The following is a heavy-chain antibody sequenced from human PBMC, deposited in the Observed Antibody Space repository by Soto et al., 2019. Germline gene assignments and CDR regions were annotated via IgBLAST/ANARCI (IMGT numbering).Heavy chain of an antibody. CDR2: VYYSGCT. J-gene: IGHJ5*02. V-gene: IGHV4-39*01. CDR3: ARHGQLYNSGWYLNWFDP. CDR1: GGSISISTYY. Sequence: PSETLSLTCTVSGGSISISTYYWGWIRQPPGKGLEWIGSVYYSGCTYYNPSLKSRVTISVDTSKNQFSLKLSSVTAADTAVYYCARHGQLYNSGWYLNWFDPWGQGTLVTVSS. D-gene: IGHD6-19*01.